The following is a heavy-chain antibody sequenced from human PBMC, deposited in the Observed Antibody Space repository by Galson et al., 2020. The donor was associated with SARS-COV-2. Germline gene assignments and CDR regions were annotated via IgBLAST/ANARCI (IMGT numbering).Heavy chain of an antibody. V-gene: IGHV4-31*03. CDR3: ALAVDHYAAPLGHFSF. Sequence: ASEILSLTCTVSGGSINRGAYYWTWIRQHPGMGLEWIGYIYYSGATRYNPSLKTRLSMSLDTSANQFSLSLTSVTAADTAVYYCALAVDHYAAPLGHFSFWVRGNLVTVSS. CDR2: IYYSGAT. D-gene: IGHD4-17*01. CDR1: GGSINRGAYY. J-gene: IGHJ2*01.